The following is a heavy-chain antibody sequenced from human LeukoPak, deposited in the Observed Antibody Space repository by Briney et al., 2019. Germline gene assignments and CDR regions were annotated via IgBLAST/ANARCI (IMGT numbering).Heavy chain of an antibody. CDR2: IYYSGST. J-gene: IGHJ4*02. CDR1: GGSISSYY. D-gene: IGHD6-6*01. V-gene: IGHV4-59*01. Sequence: SETLSLTCTVSGGSISSYYWSWIRQPPGKGLEWIGYIYYSGSTNYNPSLKSRVTISVDTSKNQFSLKLRSVTAADTAVYYCARGDGSIAGPYWGQGTLVIVSS. CDR3: ARGDGSIAGPY.